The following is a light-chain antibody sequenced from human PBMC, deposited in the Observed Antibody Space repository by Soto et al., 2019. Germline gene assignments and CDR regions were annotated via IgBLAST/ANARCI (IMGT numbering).Light chain of an antibody. CDR2: RNN. V-gene: IGLV1-47*01. J-gene: IGLJ2*01. Sequence: QSVLTQPPSASGTPGQRVTISCSGSSSNIGSNYVYWYQQLPGTAPKLLIYRNNQRPSGVPDRFSGSTSGTSASLAISGLRSEDEADYYCAAWDDSLSGFFGGGTKLTVL. CDR3: AAWDDSLSGF. CDR1: SSNIGSNY.